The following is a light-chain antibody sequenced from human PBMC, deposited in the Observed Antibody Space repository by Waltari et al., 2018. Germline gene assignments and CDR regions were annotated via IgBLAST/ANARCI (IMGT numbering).Light chain of an antibody. CDR3: AGWDDSLNGPV. CDR1: LSNIHSNN. J-gene: IGLJ3*02. Sequence: QSVLTQPPSASGTPGQRVTISCSGSLSNIHSNNVNWYRQLPGTAPKLPIYGDNQRPSGVLDRFSASKSGTSASLAISGLQSADEADYYCAGWDDSLNGPVFGGGTKLTVL. V-gene: IGLV1-44*01. CDR2: GDN.